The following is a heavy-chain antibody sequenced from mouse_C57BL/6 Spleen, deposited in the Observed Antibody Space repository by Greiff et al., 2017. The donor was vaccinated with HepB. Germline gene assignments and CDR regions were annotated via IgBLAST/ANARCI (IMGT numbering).Heavy chain of an antibody. J-gene: IGHJ4*01. CDR3: ARSYYGNLYYAMDY. CDR2: IRNKANGYTT. Sequence: EVMLVESGGGLVQPGGSLSLSCAASGFTFTDYYMSWVRQPPGKALEWLGFIRNKANGYTTEYSASVKGRFTISRDNSQSILYLQMNALRAEDSATYYCARSYYGNLYYAMDYWGQGTSVIVSS. CDR1: GFTFTDYY. D-gene: IGHD2-10*01. V-gene: IGHV7-3*01.